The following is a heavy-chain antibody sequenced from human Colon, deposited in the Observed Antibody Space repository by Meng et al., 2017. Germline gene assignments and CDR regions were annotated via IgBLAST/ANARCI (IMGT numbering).Heavy chain of an antibody. J-gene: IGHJ5*01. Sequence: QVQLVPSGAEVRKPGASVKFTCKASGYTFTSSDINWVRQATGRGLEWLGWMNPNNGNTDSAQKFQGRVSMTRDTSIGTAYMELSGLTSEDTAVYYCARTAMLDSWGQGTLVTVSS. D-gene: IGHD2-2*01. V-gene: IGHV1-8*01. CDR1: GYTFTSSD. CDR3: ARTAMLDS. CDR2: MNPNNGNT.